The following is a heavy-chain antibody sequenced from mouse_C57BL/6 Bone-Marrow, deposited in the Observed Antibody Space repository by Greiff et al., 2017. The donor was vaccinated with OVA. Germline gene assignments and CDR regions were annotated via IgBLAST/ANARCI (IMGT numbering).Heavy chain of an antibody. V-gene: IGHV6-3*01. CDR3: TGHWGNYWYFDV. D-gene: IGHD2-1*01. CDR2: IRLKSDNYAT. Sequence: EVQGVESGGGLVQPGGSMKLSCVASGFTFSNYWMNWVRQSPEKGLEWVAQIRLKSDNYATHYAESVKGRFTISRDDSKSSVYLQMNNLRAEDTGIYYCTGHWGNYWYFDVWGTGTTVTVSS. CDR1: GFTFSNYW. J-gene: IGHJ1*03.